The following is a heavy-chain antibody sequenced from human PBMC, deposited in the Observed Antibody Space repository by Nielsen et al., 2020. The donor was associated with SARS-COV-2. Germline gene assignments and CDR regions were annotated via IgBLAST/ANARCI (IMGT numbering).Heavy chain of an antibody. J-gene: IGHJ6*02. CDR3: ARGLGGYDSSYYYYGMDV. D-gene: IGHD5-12*01. Sequence: SETLSLTCAVYGGSFSGYYWSWIRQPPGKGLEWIGEINHSGSTNYNLSLKSRVTISVDTFKNQFSLKLSSVTAADTAVYYCARGLGGYDSSYYYYGMDVWGQGTTVTVSS. CDR2: INHSGST. V-gene: IGHV4-34*01. CDR1: GGSFSGYY.